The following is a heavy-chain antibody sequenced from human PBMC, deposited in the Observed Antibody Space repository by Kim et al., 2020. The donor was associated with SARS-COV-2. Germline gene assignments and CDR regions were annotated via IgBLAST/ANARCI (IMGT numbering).Heavy chain of an antibody. D-gene: IGHD3-16*01. CDR3: ASAPTWYYYGMDV. Sequence: YNPALKSRVTLSVDTSKSQFSLKLRSVTAADTTVYYCASAPTWYYYGMDVWGQGTTVTVSS. V-gene: IGHV4-34*01. J-gene: IGHJ6*02.